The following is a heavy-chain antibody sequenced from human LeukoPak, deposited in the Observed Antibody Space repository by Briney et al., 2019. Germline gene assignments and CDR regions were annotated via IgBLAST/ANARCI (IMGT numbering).Heavy chain of an antibody. D-gene: IGHD2-21*01. V-gene: IGHV4-61*02. CDR2: IYTSGST. CDR3: ARVPARRVVITPTYFDF. Sequence: PWETLSLTCTVSGGSISSGSYYWSWIRQPAGKGLEWIGRIYTSGSTNYNPSLKSRVTISVDTSKNQFSLKLSSVTAADTAVYYCARVPARRVVITPTYFDFWGQGTLVTVSS. CDR1: GGSISSGSYY. J-gene: IGHJ4*02.